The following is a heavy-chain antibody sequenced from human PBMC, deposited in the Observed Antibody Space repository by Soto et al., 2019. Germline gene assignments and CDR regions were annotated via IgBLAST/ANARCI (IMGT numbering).Heavy chain of an antibody. CDR1: GFTFGSYT. CDR2: ITGSGDYT. V-gene: IGHV3-23*01. D-gene: IGHD5-18*01. Sequence: GGSLRLSCAASGFTFGSYTMSWVRQAPGKGLEWVSAITGSGDYTSYAAPVKGRFTLSRDDSKNTLYLQMNSLMTEDTAVYYCTNLKRGFSYSPYWGQGTLVTVSS. CDR3: TNLKRGFSYSPY. J-gene: IGHJ4*02.